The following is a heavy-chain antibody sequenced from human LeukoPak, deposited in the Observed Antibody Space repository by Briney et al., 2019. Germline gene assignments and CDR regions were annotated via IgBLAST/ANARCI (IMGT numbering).Heavy chain of an antibody. CDR2: IIPIFGTA. Sequence: GASVKVSCKASGGTFSSYAISWVRQAPGQGLEWMGGIIPIFGTANYAQKFQGRVTITADKSTSTAYMELSSLRSEDTAVYYCARDRDIVVVVAAGGSRWFDPWGQGTLVTVSS. CDR3: ARDRDIVVVVAAGGSRWFDP. CDR1: GGTFSSYA. D-gene: IGHD2-15*01. J-gene: IGHJ5*02. V-gene: IGHV1-69*06.